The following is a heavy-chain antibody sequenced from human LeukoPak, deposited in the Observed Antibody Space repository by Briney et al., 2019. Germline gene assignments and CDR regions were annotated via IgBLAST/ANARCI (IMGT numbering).Heavy chain of an antibody. J-gene: IGHJ3*02. V-gene: IGHV3-23*01. Sequence: TGGSLRLSCTTSGFTFSRYDMKWVRQAPGKGLEWVSGISRSGPTYYRDSVRGRFTISRDNSKNTLYLQMNSLRAEDTAVYYCAKGESFAFATWGQGTMVTVSS. CDR1: GFTFSRYD. CDR2: ISRSGPT. D-gene: IGHD2-21*01. CDR3: AKGESFAFAT.